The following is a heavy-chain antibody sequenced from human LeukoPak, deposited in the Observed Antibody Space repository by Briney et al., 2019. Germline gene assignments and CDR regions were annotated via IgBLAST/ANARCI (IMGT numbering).Heavy chain of an antibody. CDR3: AKGPPYYDFWSGYYQLDY. D-gene: IGHD3-3*01. CDR1: GFTFSSYA. V-gene: IGHV3-23*01. Sequence: GVSLRLSCAASGFTFSSYAMSWVRQAPGKGLEWVSAISGSGGSTYYADSVKGRFTISRDNSKNTLYLQMNSLRAEDTAVYYCAKGPPYYDFWSGYYQLDYWGQGTLVTVSS. J-gene: IGHJ4*02. CDR2: ISGSGGST.